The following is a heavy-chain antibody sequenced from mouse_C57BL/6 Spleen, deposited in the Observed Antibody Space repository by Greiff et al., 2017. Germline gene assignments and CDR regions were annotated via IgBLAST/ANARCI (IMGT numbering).Heavy chain of an antibody. D-gene: IGHD1-1*01. CDR1: GFTFSDYY. CDR3: ARGGITTVVADYYAMDY. V-gene: IGHV5-16*01. Sequence: EVHLVESEGGLVQPGSSMKLSCTASGFTFSDYYMAWVRQVPEKGLEWVANINYDGSSTYYLDSLKSRFILSRDNAKNILYLQMSSLKSEDTATYYCARGGITTVVADYYAMDYWGQGTSVTVSS. CDR2: INYDGSST. J-gene: IGHJ4*01.